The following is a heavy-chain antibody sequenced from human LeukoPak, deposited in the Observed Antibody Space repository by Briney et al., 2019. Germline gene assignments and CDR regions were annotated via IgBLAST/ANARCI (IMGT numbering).Heavy chain of an antibody. V-gene: IGHV4-34*01. CDR2: INHSEST. CDR3: ASRLGYCSGGRCYFDY. J-gene: IGHJ4*02. CDR1: GGSSSGYY. Sequence: SSETLSLTCAVYGGSSSGYYWSWIRQPPGKGLEWIGEINHSESTNYNPSLKSRVTISVDTSKNQFSLKLSSVTAADTAVYYCASRLGYCSGGRCYFDYWGQGTLVTVSS. D-gene: IGHD2-15*01.